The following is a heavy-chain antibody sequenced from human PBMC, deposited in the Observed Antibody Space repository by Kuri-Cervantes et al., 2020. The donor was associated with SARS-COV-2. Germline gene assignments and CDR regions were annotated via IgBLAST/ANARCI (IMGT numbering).Heavy chain of an antibody. V-gene: IGHV6-1*01. CDR2: TYYRSRWYN. D-gene: IGHD6-13*01. Sequence: WVRQAPGQGLEWLGRTYYRSRWYNDYALSVQSRITINPDTSKNQFSLHLNSVTPEDTAVYYCAGGWAIDHWGQGTLVTVSS. J-gene: IGHJ4*02. CDR3: AGGWAIDH.